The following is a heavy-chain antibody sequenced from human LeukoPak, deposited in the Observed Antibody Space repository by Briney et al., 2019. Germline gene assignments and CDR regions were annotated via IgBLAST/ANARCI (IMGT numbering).Heavy chain of an antibody. CDR3: AREYFDSSGYDDAFDI. CDR2: IKEDGSEK. D-gene: IGHD3-22*01. J-gene: IGHJ3*02. CDR1: GFTFRSYW. V-gene: IGHV3-7*04. Sequence: GGSLRLSCAASGFTFRSYWMSWVRQAPGKGLEWVANIKEDGSEKYYVDSVKGRFTISRDNAKNSLNLRMNSLRAEDTAVYYCAREYFDSSGYDDAFDIWGQGTKVTVSS.